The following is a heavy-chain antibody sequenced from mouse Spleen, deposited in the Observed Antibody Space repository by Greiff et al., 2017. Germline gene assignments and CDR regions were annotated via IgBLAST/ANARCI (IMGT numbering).Heavy chain of an antibody. J-gene: IGHJ2*01. CDR3: AGNWTVFLDT. Sequence: EVKLVESGGDLVKPGGSLKLSCAASGFTFSSYGMSWVRQTPDKRLEWVATISSGGSYTYYPDSVKGRFTISRDNATNTLYLQMSSLKSEDTAMYYCAGNWTVFLDTGGKGPPLTVPS. CDR1: GFTFSSYG. CDR2: ISSGGSYT. D-gene: IGHD4-1*01. V-gene: IGHV5-6*01.